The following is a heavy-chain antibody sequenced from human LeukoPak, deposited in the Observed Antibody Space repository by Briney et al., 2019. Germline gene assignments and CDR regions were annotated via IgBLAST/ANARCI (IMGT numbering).Heavy chain of an antibody. Sequence: SETLSLTCTVSGCTFSSCSYYWVGLRPPPGKGLEWIGSIYYSGSTYYNPSLKRRVTITVDTTKNQFSQKLESVIGADTAVYYCARRTRAVFFDYWGQGTLVTVSS. D-gene: IGHD1-14*01. J-gene: IGHJ4*02. CDR2: IYYSGST. V-gene: IGHV4-39*01. CDR3: ARRTRAVFFDY. CDR1: GCTFSSCSYY.